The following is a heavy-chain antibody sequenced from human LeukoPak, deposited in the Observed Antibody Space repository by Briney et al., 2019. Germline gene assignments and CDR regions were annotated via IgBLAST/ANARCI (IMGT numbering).Heavy chain of an antibody. V-gene: IGHV3-21*01. CDR3: ARDRLVATPDFDY. D-gene: IGHD5-12*01. J-gene: IGHJ4*02. CDR1: GFTFSSYS. CDR2: ISSSSSYI. Sequence: GRSLRLSCAASGFTFSSYSMNWVRQAPGKGLEWVSSISSSSSYIYYADSVKGRFTISRDNAKNSLYQQMNSLRAEDTAVYYCARDRLVATPDFDYWGQGTLVTVSS.